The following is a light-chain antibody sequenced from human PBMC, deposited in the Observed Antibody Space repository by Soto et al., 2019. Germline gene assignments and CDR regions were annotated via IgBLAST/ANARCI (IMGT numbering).Light chain of an antibody. V-gene: IGKV3-15*01. CDR3: QQYNNWPRT. CDR2: ASS. CDR1: QSVSSN. Sequence: EIMMTQSPATLSVSPGERATLSCRASQSVSSNLAWYQQKPGQAPRLLIYASSTRATGIPASFSGSGSGTEFTLTINSLQSEDFAVYYCQQYNNWPRTFGGGTKVEIK. J-gene: IGKJ4*01.